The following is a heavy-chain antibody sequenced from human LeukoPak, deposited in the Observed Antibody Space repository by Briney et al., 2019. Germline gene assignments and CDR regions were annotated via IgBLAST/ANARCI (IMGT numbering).Heavy chain of an antibody. V-gene: IGHV1-2*02. CDR2: INPNSGGT. J-gene: IGHJ4*02. CDR3: AKRSGFPPYYFDY. Sequence: ASVKVSCKASGYTFTGYYMHWVRQAPGQGLEWMGWINPNSGGTNYAQKFQGRVTMTRDTSISTAYMELSSLRSEDTAMYYCAKRSGFPPYYFDYWGQGTLVTVSS. CDR1: GYTFTGYY. D-gene: IGHD3-3*01.